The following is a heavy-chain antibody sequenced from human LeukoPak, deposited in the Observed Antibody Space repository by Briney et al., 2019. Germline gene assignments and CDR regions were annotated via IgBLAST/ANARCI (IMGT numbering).Heavy chain of an antibody. D-gene: IGHD2-2*01. V-gene: IGHV3-30*18. CDR1: GFTFDDYA. CDR3: AKDLGYCSSTSCYAWGGLYYYGMDV. CDR2: ISADGKTK. Sequence: GGSLRLSCAASGFTFDDYAMHWVRQAPGKGLEWVAVISADGKTKYYADSVKGRFTISRDNSKNTLYLQMNSLRAEDTAVYYCAKDLGYCSSTSCYAWGGLYYYGMDVWGQGATVTVSS. J-gene: IGHJ6*02.